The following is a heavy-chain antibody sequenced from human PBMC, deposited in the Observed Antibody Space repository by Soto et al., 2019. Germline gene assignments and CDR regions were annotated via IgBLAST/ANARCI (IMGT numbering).Heavy chain of an antibody. Sequence: ASVKVSCKVSGYTLTELSMHWVRQAPGKGLEWMGGFDPEDGETIYAQKFQGRVTMTKDTSTDTAYMELSSLRSDDTAVYYCARADFLIGPGYNWFDPWGQGTLVTVSS. CDR1: GYTLTELS. J-gene: IGHJ5*02. V-gene: IGHV1-24*01. CDR3: ARADFLIGPGYNWFDP. CDR2: FDPEDGET. D-gene: IGHD3-22*01.